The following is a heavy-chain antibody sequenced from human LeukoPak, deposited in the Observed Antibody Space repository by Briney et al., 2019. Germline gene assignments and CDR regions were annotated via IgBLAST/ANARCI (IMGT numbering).Heavy chain of an antibody. Sequence: ASVKVSCKASGYTFTSYAMHWVRQAPGQRLEWMGWINAGNGNTKYSQKFQGRVTITRDTSASTAYMELSSLRSEDTAVYYCARWVLLWFGEYDTFDIWGQGTMVTVSS. V-gene: IGHV1-3*01. J-gene: IGHJ3*02. D-gene: IGHD3-10*01. CDR3: ARWVLLWFGEYDTFDI. CDR2: INAGNGNT. CDR1: GYTFTSYA.